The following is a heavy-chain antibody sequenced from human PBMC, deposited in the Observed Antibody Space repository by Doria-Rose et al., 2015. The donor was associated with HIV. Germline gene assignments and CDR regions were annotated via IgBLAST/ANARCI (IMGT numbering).Heavy chain of an antibody. CDR3: ARGLLRGGWNDVDYYGMDV. D-gene: IGHD1-1*01. V-gene: IGHV4-34*01. Sequence: QVQLQQWGAGLVKPSETLSLTCAVFGGSFSGYYWSWIRQPPGKGLEWIGEINHSGSTNYKTSLKSRVTISLDTSKNLFSLKLSAVTAADTAVYYCARGLLRGGWNDVDYYGMDVWGQGTTVTVSS. CDR2: INHSGST. CDR1: GGSFSGYY. J-gene: IGHJ6*02.